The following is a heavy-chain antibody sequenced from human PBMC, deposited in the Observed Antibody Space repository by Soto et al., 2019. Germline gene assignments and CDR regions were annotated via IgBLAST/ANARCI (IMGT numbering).Heavy chain of an antibody. CDR3: ARVGFGELLAHGMDV. CDR1: GGSISSGDYY. J-gene: IGHJ6*02. V-gene: IGHV4-30-4*01. CDR2: IYYSGST. Sequence: QVQLQESGPGLVKPSQTLSLTCTVSGGSISSGDYYWSWIRQPPGKGLEWIGYIYYSGSTYYNPSLKSRVNTAVDTSKNQFSLKLSSVTAADTAVYYCARVGFGELLAHGMDVWGQGTTVTVSS. D-gene: IGHD3-10*01.